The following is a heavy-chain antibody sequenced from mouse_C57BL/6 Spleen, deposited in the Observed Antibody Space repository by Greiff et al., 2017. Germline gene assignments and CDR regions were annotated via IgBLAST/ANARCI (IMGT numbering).Heavy chain of an antibody. CDR3: ARGSIAMDY. J-gene: IGHJ4*01. D-gene: IGHD2-10*02. V-gene: IGHV5-17*01. Sequence: DVMLVESGGGLVKPGGSLKLSCAASGFTFSDYGMHWVRPAPETGLEWVAYISRGSSPIYYADTVKGRFPISRDNSKNTLVRQMTSVRSEDTAMYYCARGSIAMDYGGQGTSVTVSS. CDR2: ISRGSSPI. CDR1: GFTFSDYG.